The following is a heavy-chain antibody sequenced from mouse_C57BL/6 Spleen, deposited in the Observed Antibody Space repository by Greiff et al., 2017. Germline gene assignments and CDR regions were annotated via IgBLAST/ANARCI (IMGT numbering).Heavy chain of an antibody. D-gene: IGHD1-1*01. Sequence: EVQLQQSGPELVKPGASVKIPCKASGYTFTDYNMDWVKQSHGKSLEWIGDINPNNGGTIYNQKFKGKATLTVDKSSSTAYMELRSLTSEDTAVYYCARSGDYYYGSSHWYFDVWGTGTTVTVSS. CDR1: GYTFTDYN. J-gene: IGHJ1*03. V-gene: IGHV1-18*01. CDR3: ARSGDYYYGSSHWYFDV. CDR2: INPNNGGT.